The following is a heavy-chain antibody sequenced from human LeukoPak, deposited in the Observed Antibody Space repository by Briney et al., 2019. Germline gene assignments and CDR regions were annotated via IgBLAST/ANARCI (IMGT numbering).Heavy chain of an antibody. CDR2: IWYDGSNK. V-gene: IGHV3-33*06. J-gene: IGHJ4*02. D-gene: IGHD3-3*01. Sequence: PGGSLRLSCAASGFTFSSYGMHWVRQAPGKGLEWVAVIWYDGSNKYYADSVKGRFTISRDNSKNTLYLQMNSLRAEDTAVYYCAKSDYDFWSGCFDYWGQGTLVTVSS. CDR3: AKSDYDFWSGCFDY. CDR1: GFTFSSYG.